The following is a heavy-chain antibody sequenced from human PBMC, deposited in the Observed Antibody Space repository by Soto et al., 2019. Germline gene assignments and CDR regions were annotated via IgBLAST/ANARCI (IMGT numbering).Heavy chain of an antibody. V-gene: IGHV3-30-3*01. CDR3: ARVGDEYSSSSHDYYYYGMDV. J-gene: IGHJ6*02. D-gene: IGHD6-6*01. CDR1: GFTFSSYA. CDR2: ISYDGSNK. Sequence: VQLVESGGGVVQPGRSLRLSCAASGFTFSSYAMHWVRQAPGKGLEWVAVISYDGSNKYYADSVKGRFTISRDNSKNTLYLQMNSLRAEDTAVYYCARVGDEYSSSSHDYYYYGMDVWGQGTTVTVSS.